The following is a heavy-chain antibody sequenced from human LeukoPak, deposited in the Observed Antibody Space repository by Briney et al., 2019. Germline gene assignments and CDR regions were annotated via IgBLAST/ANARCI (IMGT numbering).Heavy chain of an antibody. J-gene: IGHJ4*02. CDR2: INPNSGGT. Sequence: ASVKVSCKASGYTFTGYYMHWVRQAPGQGLEWMGWINPNSGGTNYAQKFQGRVTMTRDTSISTAYMELSRLRSDDTAVYYCARGIDSSGYYDFDYWGQGTLVTVSS. V-gene: IGHV1-2*02. CDR3: ARGIDSSGYYDFDY. D-gene: IGHD3-22*01. CDR1: GYTFTGYY.